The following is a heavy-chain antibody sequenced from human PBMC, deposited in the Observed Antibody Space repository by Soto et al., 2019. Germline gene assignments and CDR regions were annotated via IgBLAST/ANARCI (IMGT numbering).Heavy chain of an antibody. J-gene: IGHJ6*02. CDR3: AKFGLLLSGWYLDYYYGMDV. CDR1: GFTFSSYA. Sequence: GGSLRLSCAASGFTFSSYAMSWVRQAPGKGLEWVSAISGSDGSTYYADSVKGRFTISRDNSKNTLYLQMNSLRAEDTAVYYCAKFGLLLSGWYLDYYYGMDVWGQGTTVTVSS. D-gene: IGHD6-19*01. CDR2: ISGSDGST. V-gene: IGHV3-23*01.